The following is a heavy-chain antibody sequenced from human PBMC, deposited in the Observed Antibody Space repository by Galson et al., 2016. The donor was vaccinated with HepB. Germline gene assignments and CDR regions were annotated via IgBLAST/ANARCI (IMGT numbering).Heavy chain of an antibody. D-gene: IGHD3-22*01. Sequence: SVKVSCKVSGNTLTELSIHWVRQAPGKGSEWMGGFDPEDGETVYAQKFQGRVTMTEDTSTDTFYMDLSSLRSEDTAVYYCATDLDSSAYYLGTFAFDIWGQGTMVTVSS. CDR3: ATDLDSSAYYLGTFAFDI. J-gene: IGHJ3*02. CDR2: FDPEDGET. V-gene: IGHV1-24*01. CDR1: GNTLTELS.